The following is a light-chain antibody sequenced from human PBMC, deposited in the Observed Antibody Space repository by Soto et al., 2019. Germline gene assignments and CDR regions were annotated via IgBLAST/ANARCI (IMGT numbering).Light chain of an antibody. V-gene: IGLV2-8*01. Sequence: QSALTQPPSASGSPGQSVTISCTGTSRDIGGYDFVSWYQQHPGKAPKLMIYDVFKRPSGVPDRFSGSKSGNTASLTVSGPQADDEADYYCSSYGGSNNLLFGGGTKLTVL. CDR2: DVF. J-gene: IGLJ2*01. CDR3: SSYGGSNNLL. CDR1: SRDIGGYDF.